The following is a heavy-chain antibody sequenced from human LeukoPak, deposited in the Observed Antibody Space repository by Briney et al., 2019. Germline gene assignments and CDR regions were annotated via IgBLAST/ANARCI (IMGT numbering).Heavy chain of an antibody. D-gene: IGHD3-10*01. J-gene: IGHJ6*04. CDR2: IHPGGNT. CDR1: AFTISNNY. CDR3: ARTITIGHGMDV. V-gene: IGHV3-66*02. Sequence: GGSLRLSCVASAFTISNNYMSWVRQAPGKGLEWLSNIHPGGNTYYADSVKGRFTISRDTSKNTLYLQVSSLRADDTAVYYCARTITIGHGMDVWGKGTTVTVSS.